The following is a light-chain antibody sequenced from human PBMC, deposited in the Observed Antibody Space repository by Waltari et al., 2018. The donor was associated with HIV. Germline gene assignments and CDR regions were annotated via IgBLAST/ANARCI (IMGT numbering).Light chain of an antibody. CDR3: QQYYSSPPT. J-gene: IGKJ1*01. CDR1: QSVSYSFSNKNY. CDR2: WAS. Sequence: DIVMTQSPASLAVSLGERATLNCKSNQSVSYSFSNKNYLAWYQQKPGQPPKLLIYWASTRESGVPDRFSGSGSGTDFTLTISSLQAEDVAVYYCQQYYSSPPTFGQGTKVEIK. V-gene: IGKV4-1*01.